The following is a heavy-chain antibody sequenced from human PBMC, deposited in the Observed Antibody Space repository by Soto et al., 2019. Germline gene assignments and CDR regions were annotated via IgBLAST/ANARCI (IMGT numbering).Heavy chain of an antibody. CDR1: GFTFTSSA. V-gene: IGHV1-58*01. J-gene: IGHJ4*02. CDR3: AVRTYYDSSGPFDY. Sequence: QMQLVQSGPEVKKPGTSVKVSCKASGFTFTSSAVQWVRQARGQRLEWIGWIVVGSGNTNYAQKFQERVTITRDMSTSTAYMELSSQRSEDTAVYYCAVRTYYDSSGPFDYWGQGTLVTVSS. CDR2: IVVGSGNT. D-gene: IGHD3-22*01.